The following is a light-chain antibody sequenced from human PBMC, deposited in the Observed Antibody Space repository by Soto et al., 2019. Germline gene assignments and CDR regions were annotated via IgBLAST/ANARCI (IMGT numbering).Light chain of an antibody. V-gene: IGKV1-5*03. CDR1: QSISSW. J-gene: IGKJ5*01. Sequence: DIQMTQSPSALSASVGDRVTITCRASQSISSWLAWYQQKPGKAPKLLIDKASSLQSGVPSRFSGSGSGTEFTLTISSLQPDDFATYYCQQYGDYSITFGQGTRLEIK. CDR2: KAS. CDR3: QQYGDYSIT.